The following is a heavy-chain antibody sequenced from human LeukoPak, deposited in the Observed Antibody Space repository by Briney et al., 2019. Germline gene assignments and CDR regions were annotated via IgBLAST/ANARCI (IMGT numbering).Heavy chain of an antibody. CDR1: RFTFSSYA. CDR2: IYFTGNT. J-gene: IGHJ4*02. Sequence: PGGSLRLSCAASRFTFSSYAMRWIRQPPGKGLEWIGSIYFTGNTYYNPSLKTRVTISIDTSKNQFSLNLNSVTAADTAFYYCASDRIWFGESTNEYWGQGTLVTVSS. D-gene: IGHD3-10*01. CDR3: ASDRIWFGESTNEY. V-gene: IGHV4-39*01.